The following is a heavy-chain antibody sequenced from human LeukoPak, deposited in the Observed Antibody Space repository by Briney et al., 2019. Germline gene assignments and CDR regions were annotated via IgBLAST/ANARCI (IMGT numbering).Heavy chain of an antibody. D-gene: IGHD4/OR15-4a*01. CDR3: ARVLMADRTGRDV. CDR1: GGSISSGGYS. CDR2: IYHSGST. V-gene: IGHV4-30-2*01. J-gene: IGHJ6*02. Sequence: PSETMSLTCAVSGGSISSGGYSWSWIRQPPGKGLEWIGYIYHSGSTYYNPSLKSRVTISVDRSKNQFSLKLSSVTAADTAMYYCARVLMADRTGRDVGGQGTTVTVSS.